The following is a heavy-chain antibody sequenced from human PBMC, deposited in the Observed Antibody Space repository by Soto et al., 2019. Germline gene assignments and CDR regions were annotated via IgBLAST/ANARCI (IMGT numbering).Heavy chain of an antibody. V-gene: IGHV3-30-3*01. Sequence: GGSLRLSCAASGFTFSSYAMHWVRQAPGKGLEWVAVISYDGSNKYYADSVKGRFTISRDNSKNTLYLQMNSPRAEDTAVYYCARDRSGYSSGLFDYWGQGTLVTVSS. CDR2: ISYDGSNK. J-gene: IGHJ4*02. CDR3: ARDRSGYSSGLFDY. D-gene: IGHD6-19*01. CDR1: GFTFSSYA.